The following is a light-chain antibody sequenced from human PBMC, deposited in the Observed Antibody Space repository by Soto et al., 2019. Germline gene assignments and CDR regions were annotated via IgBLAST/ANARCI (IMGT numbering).Light chain of an antibody. Sequence: IQLTPSPSSVSASVGDRVIITCRASQAFSNLLAWYQQKPGKAPKLLIYGASTLQGGVPSRFSGSESGTDFTLTIISVQPGHFATYYCQLATAFRLASGGGTKVDIK. J-gene: IGKJ4*01. CDR3: QLATAFRLA. V-gene: IGKV1-12*01. CDR1: QAFSNL. CDR2: GAS.